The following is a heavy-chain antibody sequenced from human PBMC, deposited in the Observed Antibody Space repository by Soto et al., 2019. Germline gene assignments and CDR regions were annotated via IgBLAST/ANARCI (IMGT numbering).Heavy chain of an antibody. CDR2: ISYDGSNK. CDR3: ARSVSQGRAFYFDY. CDR1: GFTFSSYA. V-gene: IGHV3-30-3*01. J-gene: IGHJ4*02. Sequence: GGSLRLSCAASGFTFSSYAMRWVRQAPGKGLEWVAVISYDGSNKYYAGSVKGRFTISRDNSKNTLYLQMNSLRAEDTAVYYCARSVSQGRAFYFDYWGQGTLVTVSS.